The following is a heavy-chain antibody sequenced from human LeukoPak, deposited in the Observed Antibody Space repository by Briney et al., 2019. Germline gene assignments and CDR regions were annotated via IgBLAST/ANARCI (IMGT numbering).Heavy chain of an antibody. D-gene: IGHD5-24*01. CDR1: GFTLSDYY. V-gene: IGHV3-11*01. Sequence: GGSLRLSCAASGFTLSDYYMSWIRQAPGKGLEWVSYISGGGSSIYYADSVKGRFTISRDNTKNSLYLQMNSLRAEDTAVYYCARVYGYNYYFDYWGQGTLVTVSS. CDR3: ARVYGYNYYFDY. CDR2: ISGGGSSI. J-gene: IGHJ4*02.